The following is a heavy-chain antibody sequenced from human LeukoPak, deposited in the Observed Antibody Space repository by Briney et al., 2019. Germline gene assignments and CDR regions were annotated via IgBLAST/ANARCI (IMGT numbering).Heavy chain of an antibody. D-gene: IGHD3-3*01. Sequence: GGSLRLSCAASGFTFSSYSMNWVRQAPGKGLEWVSSISSSSSYIYYADSVKGRFTISRDNAKNSLYLQMNSLRAEDTAVYYCARDMGTGYYDFWSGYYKDYMDVWGKGTTVTVSS. CDR3: ARDMGTGYYDFWSGYYKDYMDV. V-gene: IGHV3-21*01. CDR1: GFTFSSYS. CDR2: ISSSSSYI. J-gene: IGHJ6*03.